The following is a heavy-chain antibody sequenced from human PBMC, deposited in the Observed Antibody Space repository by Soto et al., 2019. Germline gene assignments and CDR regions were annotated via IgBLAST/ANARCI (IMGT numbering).Heavy chain of an antibody. V-gene: IGHV4-31*03. J-gene: IGHJ4*02. CDR3: ARSGYCTNGVCYNFDY. D-gene: IGHD2-8*01. CDR1: GGSISSGGYY. Sequence: SETLSLTCTVSGGSISSGGYYWSWIRQHPGKGLEWIGYIYYSGSTYYNPSLKSRVTISVDTSKNQFSLKLSPVTAADTAVYYCARSGYCTNGVCYNFDYWGQGTLVTVSS. CDR2: IYYSGST.